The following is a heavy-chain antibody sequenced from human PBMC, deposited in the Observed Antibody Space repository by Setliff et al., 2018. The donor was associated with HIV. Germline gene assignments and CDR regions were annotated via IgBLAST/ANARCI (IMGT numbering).Heavy chain of an antibody. D-gene: IGHD3-10*01. CDR2: VNHRGDT. J-gene: IGHJ4*02. V-gene: IGHV4-59*08. Sequence: SETLSLTCTVSGGSISSHYWGWIRQPPGKGLEWIGSVNHRGDTYYIASLKSRVTMSVDTSKNQFFLNLASVTASDTAIYYCARQPPLSVLQVWFGDYWGQGMLVTVSS. CDR1: GGSISSHY. CDR3: ARQPPLSVLQVWFGDY.